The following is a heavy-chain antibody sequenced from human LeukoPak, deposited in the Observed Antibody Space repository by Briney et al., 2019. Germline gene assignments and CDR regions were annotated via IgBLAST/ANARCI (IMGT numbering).Heavy chain of an antibody. J-gene: IGHJ4*02. CDR1: GFTFSSYA. CDR2: ISGSGGST. D-gene: IGHD2-21*02. CDR3: AKVGRNCGGDCYHSDY. V-gene: IGHV3-23*01. Sequence: GGSLRLSCAASGFTFSSYAMSWVHQAPGKGLEWVSAISGSGGSTYYADSVKGRFTISRDNSKNTLYLQMNSLRAEDTAVYYCAKVGRNCGGDCYHSDYWGQGTLVTVSS.